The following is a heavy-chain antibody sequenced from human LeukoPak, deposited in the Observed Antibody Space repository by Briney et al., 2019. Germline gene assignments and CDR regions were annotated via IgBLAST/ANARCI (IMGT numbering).Heavy chain of an antibody. CDR2: IYHSGST. J-gene: IGHJ4*02. CDR1: GGSNSSYY. Sequence: SETLSLTCTVSGGSNSSYYWSWIRQPPGKGLEWIGYIYHSGSTYYNPSLKSRVTISVDRSKNQFSLKLSSVTAADTAVYYCARGTRNFDYWGQGTLVTVSS. D-gene: IGHD2-2*01. V-gene: IGHV4-59*12. CDR3: ARGTRNFDY.